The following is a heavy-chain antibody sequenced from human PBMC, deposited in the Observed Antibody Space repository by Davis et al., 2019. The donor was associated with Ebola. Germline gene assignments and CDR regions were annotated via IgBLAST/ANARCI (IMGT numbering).Heavy chain of an antibody. CDR2: ISSSSIYI. CDR3: ARSVEGY. J-gene: IGHJ4*02. V-gene: IGHV3-21*01. Sequence: GESLKISCAASGFIFSSSSMNWVRQAPGKGLEWVSSISSSSIYIYYADSVKGRFTISRDNAKNSLYLQMNSLRAEDTAVCYCARSVEGYWGQGTLVTVSS. CDR1: GFIFSSSS. D-gene: IGHD6-19*01.